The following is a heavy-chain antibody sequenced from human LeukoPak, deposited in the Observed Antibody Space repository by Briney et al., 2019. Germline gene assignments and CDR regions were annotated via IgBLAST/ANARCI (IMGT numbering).Heavy chain of an antibody. J-gene: IGHJ4*02. CDR2: IRYDGSNK. CDR3: ARGVAAAGDYNY. Sequence: GGSLRLSCAASGFTFSSYGMHWVRQAPGKGLEWVAFIRYDGSNKYYADSVKGRFTISRDNSKNTLYLQMNSLRAEDTAVYYCARGVAAAGDYNYWGQGTLVTVSS. CDR1: GFTFSSYG. D-gene: IGHD6-13*01. V-gene: IGHV3-30*02.